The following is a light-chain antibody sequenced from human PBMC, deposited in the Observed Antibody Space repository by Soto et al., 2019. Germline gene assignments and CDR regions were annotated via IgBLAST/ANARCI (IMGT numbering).Light chain of an antibody. J-gene: IGKJ5*01. CDR3: RQYNNCPVN. CDR1: HSVISY. CDR2: XAS. Sequence: VWTQSAAALILSQGERATLYXRASHSVISYLAWYQQKSGQAPRLLXYXASNRDTGIPARSSGSGSRTEFTLTIGRLRTDECALYYFRQYNNCPVNFGQGKRLGI. V-gene: IGKV3-11*01.